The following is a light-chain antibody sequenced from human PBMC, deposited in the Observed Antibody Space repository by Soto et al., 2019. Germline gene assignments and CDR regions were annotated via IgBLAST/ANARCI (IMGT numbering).Light chain of an antibody. CDR3: QQYSSSPYT. Sequence: EIVLTQSPGTLSLSPGERATLSCRASQSVSGSYLAWYQQKPGQAPRLLSYGASSRATGIPDRFSGSGSGTDFTLTISRLEPEDFAVYYCQQYSSSPYTFGQGTKLEI. V-gene: IGKV3-20*01. CDR1: QSVSGSY. CDR2: GAS. J-gene: IGKJ2*01.